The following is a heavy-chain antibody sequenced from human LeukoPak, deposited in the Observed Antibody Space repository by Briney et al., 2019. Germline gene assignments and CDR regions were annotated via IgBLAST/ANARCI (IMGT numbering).Heavy chain of an antibody. CDR3: ASLYYGSGSSFDY. Sequence: GASVTVSCKASGYTFTGYYLHWVRQAPGQGLEWMGWINPNSGATDYAQNFQGRVTMTRDTSITTAYMELTRLRSDDTAVYYCASLYYGSGSSFDYWGQGTLVTVSS. CDR2: INPNSGAT. V-gene: IGHV1-2*02. D-gene: IGHD3-10*01. J-gene: IGHJ4*02. CDR1: GYTFTGYY.